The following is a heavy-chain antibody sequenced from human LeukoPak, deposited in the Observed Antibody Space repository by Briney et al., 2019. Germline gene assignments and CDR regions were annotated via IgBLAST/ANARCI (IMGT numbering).Heavy chain of an antibody. CDR2: INHSGST. CDR1: GGSFSGYY. Sequence: SETLSLTCAVYGGSFSGYYWSWIRQPPGKGLEWIGEINHSGSTNYNPSLKSRVTISVDTSKNQFSLKLSSVTAADTAVYYCARDVDSSGWYWYHWFDPWSQGTLVTVSS. CDR3: ARDVDSSGWYWYHWFDP. J-gene: IGHJ5*02. D-gene: IGHD6-19*01. V-gene: IGHV4-34*01.